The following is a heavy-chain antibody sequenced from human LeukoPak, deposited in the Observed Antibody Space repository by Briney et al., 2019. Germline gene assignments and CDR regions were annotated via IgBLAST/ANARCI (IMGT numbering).Heavy chain of an antibody. CDR3: ARVDENYYDSSGYFDY. Sequence: PSETLSLTCTVSGGSIISANYYWGWIRQPPGKGLEWIGYIYYSGNTDYNPSLKSRVTISLDKSKSQFSLKLSSVTAADTAVYYCARVDENYYDSSGYFDYWGQGTLVTVSS. CDR1: GGSIISANYY. J-gene: IGHJ4*02. CDR2: IYYSGNT. D-gene: IGHD3-22*01. V-gene: IGHV4-30-4*01.